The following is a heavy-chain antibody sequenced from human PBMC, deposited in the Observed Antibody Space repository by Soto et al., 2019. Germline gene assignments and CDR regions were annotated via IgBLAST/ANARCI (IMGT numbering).Heavy chain of an antibody. Sequence: QVHLDQWGAGLLKPSETLSLSCGVSGGSFSENYWTWFRQPPGKGLEWIGEISPSGTTKYVPSLKSRVTISKDTSKNQFSLKVTSVTAADTAVYFCATSFWFGTQPEIWGQGTLVTVSS. D-gene: IGHD3-10*01. J-gene: IGHJ1*01. CDR2: ISPSGTT. CDR3: ATSFWFGTQPEI. CDR1: GGSFSENY. V-gene: IGHV4-34*01.